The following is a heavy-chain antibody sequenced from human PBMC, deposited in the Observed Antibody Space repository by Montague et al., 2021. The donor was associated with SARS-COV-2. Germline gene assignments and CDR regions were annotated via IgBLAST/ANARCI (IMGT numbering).Heavy chain of an antibody. D-gene: IGHD1-26*01. CDR3: ARTSASSDY. Sequence: CAISGDSVARNSAAWSWIRQSPSIGLEWLGRSYYRSKWYNDYAVSVKSRITINPDTSKNQISLQLNSVTPEDTAVYYCARTSASSDYWGQGTLVTVSS. CDR1: GDSVARNSAA. V-gene: IGHV6-1*01. J-gene: IGHJ4*02. CDR2: SYYRSKWYN.